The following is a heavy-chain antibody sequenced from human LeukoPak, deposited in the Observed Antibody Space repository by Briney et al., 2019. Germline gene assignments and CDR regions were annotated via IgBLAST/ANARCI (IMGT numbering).Heavy chain of an antibody. CDR2: ISTYNGNT. Sequence: ASVKVSCKASGYTFTGYYMHWVRQAPGQGLEWMGWISTYNGNTNYAQNLQDRVTMTTDTSTSTASMELRSLRSDDTAMYYCARDRPPGRGYYPVSPFDFWGQGTLVIVSS. CDR1: GYTFTGYY. D-gene: IGHD3-3*01. V-gene: IGHV1-18*04. CDR3: ARDRPPGRGYYPVSPFDF. J-gene: IGHJ4*02.